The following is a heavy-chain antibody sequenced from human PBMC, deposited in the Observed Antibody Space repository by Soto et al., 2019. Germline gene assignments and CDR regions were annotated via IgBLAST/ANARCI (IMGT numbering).Heavy chain of an antibody. J-gene: IGHJ4*02. D-gene: IGHD3-22*01. CDR3: AASIINSYYYDSSRYLPFDY. CDR1: GFTFTSSA. V-gene: IGHV1-58*02. CDR2: IVVGSGNT. Sequence: SVKVSCKASGFTFTSSAMQWVRQARGQRLEWIGWIVVGSGNTNYAQKFQERVTITRDMSTSTAYMELSSLRSEDTAVYYCAASIINSYYYDSSRYLPFDYWGQGTLVTVSS.